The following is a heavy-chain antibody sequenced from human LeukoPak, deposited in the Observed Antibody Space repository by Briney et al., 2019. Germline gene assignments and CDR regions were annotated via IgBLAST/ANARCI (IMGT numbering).Heavy chain of an antibody. J-gene: IGHJ1*01. D-gene: IGHD4-17*01. CDR1: GFTFRDFC. CDR3: AKDRDDHGHHR. V-gene: IGHV3-30*02. CDR2: IRSDGSSK. Sequence: GGSLRLSCAASGFTFRDFCIHWIRQAPGKGLEWVALIRSDGSSKYYADSVEGRFTISRDNSKNRLYLQIHSLRVEDTAVYSCAKDRDDHGHHRWGQGILVTVST.